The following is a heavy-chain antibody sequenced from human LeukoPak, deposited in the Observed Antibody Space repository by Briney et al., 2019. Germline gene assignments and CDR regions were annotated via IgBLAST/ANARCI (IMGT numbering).Heavy chain of an antibody. J-gene: IGHJ4*02. D-gene: IGHD5-18*01. CDR3: ARDSWIQVWTQIDY. CDR1: GFTVSSNY. Sequence: GGSLRLSCAASGFTVSSNYMSWVRQAPGKGLEWVSVIYSGGSTYYADSVKGRFTISRDNSKNTLYLQMNSLRAEDTAVYYCARDSWIQVWTQIDYWGQGTLVTVSS. CDR2: IYSGGST. V-gene: IGHV3-53*01.